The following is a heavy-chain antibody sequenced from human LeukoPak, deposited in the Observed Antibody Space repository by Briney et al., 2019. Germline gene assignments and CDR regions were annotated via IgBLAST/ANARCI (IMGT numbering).Heavy chain of an antibody. CDR3: AKSDYFDP. D-gene: IGHD4/OR15-4a*01. CDR1: GFTLSAYW. J-gene: IGHJ5*02. CDR2: SKYDGTTT. V-gene: IGHV3-74*03. Sequence: GGSLRPSCTASGFTLSAYWMSWVRQAPGKGLVWVARSKYDGTTTTYADSVKGRFTISRDNPKNTLYLQMNSLRADDTAVYYCAKSDYFDPWGQGTVVTVSS.